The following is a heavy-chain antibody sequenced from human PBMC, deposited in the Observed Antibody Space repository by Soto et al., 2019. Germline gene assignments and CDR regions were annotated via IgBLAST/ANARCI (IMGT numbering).Heavy chain of an antibody. J-gene: IGHJ4*02. V-gene: IGHV2-5*02. CDR1: GFSLDTGVG. CDR2: IYWDDYA. Sequence: SCPTLVNPTQTLTLTCTFSGFSLDTGVGVGWVRQPPGKALEWLALIYWDDYARYNPTLKPRLTITKDASRNHVVLIMRNMDPVDSATYFCAHRFDFSNYVGFDSWGQGALVTVSP. CDR3: AHRFDFSNYVGFDS. D-gene: IGHD4-4*01.